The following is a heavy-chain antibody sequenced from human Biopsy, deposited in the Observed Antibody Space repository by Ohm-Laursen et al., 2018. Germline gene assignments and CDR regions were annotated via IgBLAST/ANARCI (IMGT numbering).Heavy chain of an antibody. V-gene: IGHV1-2*02. J-gene: IGHJ4*02. D-gene: IGHD3-10*01. Sequence: GASVKVSCKVSGSTFNDYFIHWVRQSPGQGFEWMGWVNPNSGATTSAANFRDRVTLTRDTSISAVYIELRRLKSDDAAVYYCARDRMTDVFGGPTRTDVFDSWGQGTPVTVSS. CDR2: VNPNSGAT. CDR3: ARDRMTDVFGGPTRTDVFDS. CDR1: GSTFNDYF.